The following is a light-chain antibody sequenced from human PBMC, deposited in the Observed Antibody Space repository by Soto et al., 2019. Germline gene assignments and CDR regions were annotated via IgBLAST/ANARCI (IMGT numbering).Light chain of an antibody. CDR3: ASYRSANTLVV. J-gene: IGLJ1*01. CDR2: EVT. CDR1: SRDIGNYNY. Sequence: QSVLAQPASVSGSPGQSITISCTGTSRDIGNYNYVSWFQHHPGKAPKLMIYEVTSRPSGVSDRFSGSKSGMTASLTISGLQPEDEADYFCASYRSANTLVVFGTGTKVTVL. V-gene: IGLV2-14*01.